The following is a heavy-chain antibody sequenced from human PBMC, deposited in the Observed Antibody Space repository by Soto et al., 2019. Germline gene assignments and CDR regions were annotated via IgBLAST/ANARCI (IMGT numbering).Heavy chain of an antibody. J-gene: IGHJ4*02. CDR3: AKDRELLVGTIVY. Sequence: GGSLRLSCAASGFTFSSYGMHWVRQAPGKGLEWVAVISYDGSNKYYADSVKGRFTISRDNSKNTLYLQMNNLRAEDTAVYYCAKDRELLVGTIVYRDQGALDTVSS. CDR1: GFTFSSYG. D-gene: IGHD1-26*01. V-gene: IGHV3-30*18. CDR2: ISYDGSNK.